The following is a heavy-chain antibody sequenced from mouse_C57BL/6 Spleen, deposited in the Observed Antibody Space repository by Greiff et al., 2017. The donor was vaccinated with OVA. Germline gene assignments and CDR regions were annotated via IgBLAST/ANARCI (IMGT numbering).Heavy chain of an antibody. V-gene: IGHV1-9*01. Sequence: QVQLKESGAELMKPGASVKLSCKASGYTFTGYWIEWVKQRPGHGLEWIGEILPGSGSTNYNEKFKGKATFTADTSSNTAYMQLSSLTTEDSAIYYWARSGTGGSSPHWYVDVWGTGTTVTVSS. D-gene: IGHD1-1*01. CDR1: GYTFTGYW. CDR2: ILPGSGST. CDR3: ARSGTGGSSPHWYVDV. J-gene: IGHJ1*03.